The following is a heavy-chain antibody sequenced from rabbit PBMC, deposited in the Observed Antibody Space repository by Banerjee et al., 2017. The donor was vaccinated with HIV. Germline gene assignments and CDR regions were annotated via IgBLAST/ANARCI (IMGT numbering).Heavy chain of an antibody. D-gene: IGHD2-1*01. CDR3: ARGNSYDDYGDYYPNL. J-gene: IGHJ4*01. Sequence: QSLEESGGDLVKPGASLTLTCKASGFSFSSGYDMCWVRQAPGKGLELIACIVTGSSGSTYYASWVNGRFTISSHNAQNTLYLQLNSLTAADTATYFCARGNSYDDYGDYYPNLWGPGTLVTVS. CDR1: GFSFSSGYD. V-gene: IGHV1S40*01. CDR2: IVTGSSGST.